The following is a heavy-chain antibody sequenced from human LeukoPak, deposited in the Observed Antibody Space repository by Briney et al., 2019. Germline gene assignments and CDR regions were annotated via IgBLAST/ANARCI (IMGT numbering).Heavy chain of an antibody. D-gene: IGHD4-11*01. V-gene: IGHV3-66*01. J-gene: IGHJ6*02. CDR1: GFTVSSYY. CDR2: IYSGGST. CDR3: ARSYSNHLFGMDV. Sequence: TGGSLRLSCSASGFTVSSYYMTWVRQAPGKGLECVSVIYSGGSTYYADSVKGRVAISRDNSKNTVFLQMNSVRAEDTAVYYCARSYSNHLFGMDVWGQGTTVTVSS.